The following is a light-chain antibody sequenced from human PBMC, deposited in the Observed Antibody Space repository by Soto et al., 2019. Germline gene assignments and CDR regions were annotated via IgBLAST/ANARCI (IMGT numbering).Light chain of an antibody. CDR1: QSVLYSSNNKNY. J-gene: IGKJ4*01. Sequence: DIVLTQSPDSLAVSLGERATINCKSSQSVLYSSNNKNYLAWFQQKPGQPPKLLIYWASTRESGVPDRFSGSGSGTDFTLTISSLQAXDGAXXXXXXSLSRVTFGGGTKVEIK. CDR2: WAS. V-gene: IGKV4-1*01. CDR3: XXSLSRVT.